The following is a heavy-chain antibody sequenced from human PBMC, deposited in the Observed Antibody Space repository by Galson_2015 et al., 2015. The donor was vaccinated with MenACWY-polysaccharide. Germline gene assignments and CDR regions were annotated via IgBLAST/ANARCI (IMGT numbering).Heavy chain of an antibody. Sequence: SLRLSCAASGFSLGAWYMSWIRQAPGKGLEWLSYISKGGDSIYYGDSVKGRFAISRDNAKNSLYLQLNSLEVEDTAIYYCARGHYGLDVWGQGTTVTVSS. V-gene: IGHV3-11*01. J-gene: IGHJ6*02. CDR3: ARGHYGLDV. CDR1: GFSLGAWY. CDR2: ISKGGDSI.